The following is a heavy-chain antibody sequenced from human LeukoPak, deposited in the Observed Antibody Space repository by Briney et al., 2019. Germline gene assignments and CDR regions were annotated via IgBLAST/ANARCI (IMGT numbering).Heavy chain of an antibody. V-gene: IGHV3-23*01. CDR1: GFTFSSYA. Sequence: AGGSLRLSCAASGFTFSSYAMSWVRQAPGKGLEWVSAISGSGGSTYYADSVKGRFTISRDNSKNTLYLQMNSLRAEDTAVDYCSTLHVDTAMVVEYDYYYYGMDVWGQGTTVTVSS. D-gene: IGHD5-18*01. CDR2: ISGSGGST. CDR3: STLHVDTAMVVEYDYYYYGMDV. J-gene: IGHJ6*02.